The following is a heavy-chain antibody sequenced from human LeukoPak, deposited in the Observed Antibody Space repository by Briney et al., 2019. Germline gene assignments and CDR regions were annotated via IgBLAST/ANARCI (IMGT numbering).Heavy chain of an antibody. Sequence: GGSLRLSCAASGFSFDDLGMTWVRQVPGKGLEWVAGINWNGASTGYADSVRGRFTISRDNAKNSLHLQMNSLRAEDTALYYCARAVCPTIKFCDSSYFMDVWGKGTTVNVS. CDR1: GFSFDDLG. J-gene: IGHJ6*03. D-gene: IGHD6-6*01. CDR2: INWNGAST. CDR3: ARAVCPTIKFCDSSYFMDV. V-gene: IGHV3-20*04.